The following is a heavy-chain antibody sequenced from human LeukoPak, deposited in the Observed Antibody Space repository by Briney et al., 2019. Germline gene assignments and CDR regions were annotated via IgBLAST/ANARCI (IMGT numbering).Heavy chain of an antibody. J-gene: IGHJ4*02. CDR2: IYYSGST. V-gene: IGHV4-39*01. CDR1: GGSISSSSYY. Sequence: SETLSLTCTVSGGSISSSSYYWGWIRQPPGKGPEWIGSIYYSGSTYYNPSLKSRVTISVDTFKNQFSLKLSSVTAADTAVYYCASRGGDGEDDYWGQGTLVTVSS. D-gene: IGHD3-10*01. CDR3: ASRGGDGEDDY.